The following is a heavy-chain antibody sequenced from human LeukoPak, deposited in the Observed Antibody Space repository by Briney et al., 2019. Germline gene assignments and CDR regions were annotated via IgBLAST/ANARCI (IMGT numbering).Heavy chain of an antibody. J-gene: IGHJ6*02. Sequence: SGPALVKPTQTLTLTCTFSGFSLSTSGMCVSWIRQPPGKALEWLARIDWDDDKYYSTSLKTRLTISKDTSKNQVVLTMTNMDPVDTATYYCARNMVRGVLYGMDVWGQGTTVTVS. V-gene: IGHV2-70*11. D-gene: IGHD3-10*01. CDR2: IDWDDDK. CDR1: GFSLSTSGMC. CDR3: ARNMVRGVLYGMDV.